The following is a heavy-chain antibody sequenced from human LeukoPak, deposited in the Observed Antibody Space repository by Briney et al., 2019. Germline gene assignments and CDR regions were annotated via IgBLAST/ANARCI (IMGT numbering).Heavy chain of an antibody. V-gene: IGHV3-21*03. J-gene: IGHJ3*02. D-gene: IGHD6-13*01. CDR1: GFTFSSYS. CDR2: ISSSSSYI. Sequence: GGSLRLSCAASGFTFSSYSMNWVRQAPGKGLEWVSSISSSSSYIYYADSVKGRFTISRDNAKNSLYLQMNSLRAEDTAVYYCTTDRSPYSSSWYENIWGQGTMVTVSS. CDR3: TTDRSPYSSSWYENI.